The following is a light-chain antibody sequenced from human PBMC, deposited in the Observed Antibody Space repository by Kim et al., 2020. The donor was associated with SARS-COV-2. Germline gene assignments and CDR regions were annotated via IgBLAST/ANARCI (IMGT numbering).Light chain of an antibody. CDR1: QSVSSSF. CDR2: GAS. Sequence: LSPGERATLSCRASQSVSSSFLAWYQQKPGQAPRLLIYGASSRATGIPDRFSGSGSGTDFTLTISRLEPEDFAVYFCQQYGRSPPTFGGGTKLEI. V-gene: IGKV3-20*01. J-gene: IGKJ4*01. CDR3: QQYGRSPPT.